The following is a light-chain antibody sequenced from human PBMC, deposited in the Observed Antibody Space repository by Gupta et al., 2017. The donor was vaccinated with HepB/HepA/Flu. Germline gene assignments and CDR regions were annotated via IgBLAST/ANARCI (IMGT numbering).Light chain of an antibody. CDR3: QQYGNSPLT. Sequence: DTVLTQFPGTLSLAPAERATLASRAPQDVNNNDLSWYQQSRGQPPRLLIYGASSRATGIPDRFSGSGSGTDFTLIINRLEPEDFAVYYCQQYGNSPLTFGQGTKVEI. J-gene: IGKJ1*01. CDR2: GAS. CDR1: QDVNNND. V-gene: IGKV3-20*01.